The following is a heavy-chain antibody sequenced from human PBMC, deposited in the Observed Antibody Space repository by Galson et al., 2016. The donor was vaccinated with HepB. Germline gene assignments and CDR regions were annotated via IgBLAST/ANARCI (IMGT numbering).Heavy chain of an antibody. Sequence: SLRLSCAASGFIFRTYAMHWVRQAPGKGLEYVSGISSKGSSTYYADSVKGRFSISRDNSKNTLYLQMSSLRAEDTAVYYCVKVRTTGDLFYYMEVWGKGTTVTVSS. CDR2: ISSKGSST. J-gene: IGHJ6*03. CDR3: VKVRTTGDLFYYMEV. V-gene: IGHV3-64D*06. D-gene: IGHD7-27*01. CDR1: GFIFRTYA.